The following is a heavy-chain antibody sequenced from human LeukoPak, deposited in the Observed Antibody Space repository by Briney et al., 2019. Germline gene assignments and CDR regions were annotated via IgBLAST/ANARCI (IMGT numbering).Heavy chain of an antibody. CDR3: ARGFQYYYGSGSYNPLDY. D-gene: IGHD3-10*01. Sequence: SETLSLTCTVSGGSISSSSYYRGWIRQPPGKGLEWIGSVYYSGSTYYNPSLKSRVTISVDTSKNQFSLKLSSVTAADTAVYYCARGFQYYYGSGSYNPLDYWGQGTLVTVSS. V-gene: IGHV4-39*07. CDR1: GGSISSSSYY. CDR2: VYYSGST. J-gene: IGHJ4*02.